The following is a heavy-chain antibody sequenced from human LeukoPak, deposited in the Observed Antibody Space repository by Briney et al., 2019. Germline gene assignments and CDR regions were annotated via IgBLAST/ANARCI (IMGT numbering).Heavy chain of an antibody. CDR1: GFTFSSYS. CDR2: ISSSSSYI. J-gene: IGHJ4*02. D-gene: IGHD4-17*01. Sequence: KAGGSLRLSCAASGFTFSSYSMNWVRQAPGKGLEWVSSISSSSSYIYYEDSVKGRFTISRDNAKNSLYLQMNSLRAEDTAVYYCARATVTTSQLPDYWGQGTLVTVSS. CDR3: ARATVTTSQLPDY. V-gene: IGHV3-21*01.